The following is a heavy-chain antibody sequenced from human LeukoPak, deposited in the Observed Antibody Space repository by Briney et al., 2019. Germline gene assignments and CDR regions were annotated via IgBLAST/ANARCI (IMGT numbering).Heavy chain of an antibody. D-gene: IGHD6-13*01. CDR1: GFTFDSYA. J-gene: IGHJ5*02. CDR2: ISYDGSNK. CDR3: ARDTQEQGNWFDP. V-gene: IGHV3-30-3*01. Sequence: PGGSLRLSCAASGFTFDSYAMNWVRQAPGKGLEWVALISYDGSNKYYADSVKGRFTISRDNSKNTLYLQMNSLRPEDMAVYYCARDTQEQGNWFDPWGQGTLVTVSS.